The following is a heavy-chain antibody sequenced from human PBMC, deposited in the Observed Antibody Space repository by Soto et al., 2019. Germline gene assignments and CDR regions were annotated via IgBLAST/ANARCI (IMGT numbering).Heavy chain of an antibody. CDR1: GYTFTSYG. D-gene: IGHD5-18*01. Sequence: GASVKVSCKASGYTFTSYGISWVRQAPGQGLEWMGGIIPIFGTANYAQKFQGRVTITADESTSTAYMELSSLRSEDTAVYYCARGGTAMVTKANYYYYGMDVWGQGTTVTVSS. CDR3: ARGGTAMVTKANYYYYGMDV. CDR2: IIPIFGTA. J-gene: IGHJ6*02. V-gene: IGHV1-69*13.